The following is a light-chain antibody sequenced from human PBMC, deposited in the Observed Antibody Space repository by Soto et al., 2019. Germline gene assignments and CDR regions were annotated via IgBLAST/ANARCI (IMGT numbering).Light chain of an antibody. CDR3: AAWDDSLNGVV. J-gene: IGLJ2*01. V-gene: IGLV1-44*01. CDR2: NND. CDR1: GSSIGSNT. Sequence: QSVLTQPPSASGTPGQRVTISCSGSGSSIGSNTVNWYQQLPGTAPKLLIYNNDQRPSGVPDRFSGSKSGTSASLAISGLQSEDEADYYCAAWDDSLNGVVFGGGTKLTVL.